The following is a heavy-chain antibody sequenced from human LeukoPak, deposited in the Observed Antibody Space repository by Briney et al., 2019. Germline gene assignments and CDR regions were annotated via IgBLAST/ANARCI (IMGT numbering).Heavy chain of an antibody. CDR3: ARGDGGLFDY. D-gene: IGHD4-23*01. CDR2: INPNSGGT. J-gene: IGHJ4*02. Sequence: GASVKVSCKASGFTFNAYYIHWVRQAPGQGLEWMGWINPNSGGTNYAQKFQGRVTMTRDTSISTAYMELSRLRSDDTAVYYCARGDGGLFDYWGQGTLVTVSS. V-gene: IGHV1-2*02. CDR1: GFTFNAYY.